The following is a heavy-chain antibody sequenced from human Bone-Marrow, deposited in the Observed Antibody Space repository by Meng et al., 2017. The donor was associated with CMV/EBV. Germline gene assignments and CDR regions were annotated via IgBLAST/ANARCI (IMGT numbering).Heavy chain of an antibody. V-gene: IGHV3-21*01. CDR3: VGGRPRGSFDI. CDR2: ISSSSSYI. J-gene: IGHJ3*02. D-gene: IGHD2-15*01. CDR1: GFTFSRYS. Sequence: GGSLRLSCAASGFTFSRYSMNWVRQAPGKGLEWVSAISSSSSYIFYGVSVKGRFTISRDNARCSLYLQMNSPRSEDTAVYYCVGGRPRGSFDIWGHGTMVTVSS.